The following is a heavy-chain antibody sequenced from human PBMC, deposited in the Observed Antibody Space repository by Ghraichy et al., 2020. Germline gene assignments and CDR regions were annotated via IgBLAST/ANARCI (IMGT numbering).Heavy chain of an antibody. Sequence: GGSLRLSCAGSGFTFDEYAMHWVRQVPGKGLEWVSSINWNGGKVGYADSLEGRFIVSRDNAKNSLYLQMNSLRPEDTAVYFCAGGVDFGAKGEFESWGQGTLVTVSS. V-gene: IGHV3-9*01. CDR2: INWNGGKV. D-gene: IGHD4/OR15-4a*01. CDR3: AGGVDFGAKGEFES. J-gene: IGHJ5*01. CDR1: GFTFDEYA.